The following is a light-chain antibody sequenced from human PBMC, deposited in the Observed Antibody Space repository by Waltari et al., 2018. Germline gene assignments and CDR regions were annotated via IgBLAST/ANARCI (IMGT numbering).Light chain of an antibody. J-gene: IGLJ3*02. V-gene: IGLV1-44*01. Sequence: QSVLTQPPSASGTPGPRVTIPCSGSSSNIGPNTVNWYQPLPGTVPKLLIYNNNQGTSGVPDRFPGAKFRTSASLAISGCQSEDEADYYCAAWDGRLDAWVFGGGTKLTVV. CDR1: SSNIGPNT. CDR2: NNN. CDR3: AAWDGRLDAWV.